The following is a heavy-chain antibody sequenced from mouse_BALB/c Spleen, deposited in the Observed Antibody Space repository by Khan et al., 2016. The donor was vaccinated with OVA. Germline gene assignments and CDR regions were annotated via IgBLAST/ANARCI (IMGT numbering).Heavy chain of an antibody. Sequence: QVQLKQSGPELVKPGALVKISCKASGYTFTSYDINRVKQRPGQGLEGSGWFYPGDGSTKYNEKFKGQATLTADKSSSTAYMQLSSLTSENSAVYFCARTPSPYYAMDYWGQGTSVTVSS. CDR1: GYTFTSYD. D-gene: IGHD6-2*01. CDR2: FYPGDGST. V-gene: IGHV1S56*01. J-gene: IGHJ4*01. CDR3: ARTPSPYYAMDY.